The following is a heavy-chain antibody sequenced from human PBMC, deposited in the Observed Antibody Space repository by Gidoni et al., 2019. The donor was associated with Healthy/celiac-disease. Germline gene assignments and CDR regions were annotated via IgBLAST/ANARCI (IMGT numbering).Heavy chain of an antibody. CDR1: GYSFTSYW. CDR2: IYPGDSDT. V-gene: IGHV5-51*01. CDR3: ARHSGAARPTVTLAYYLTYYGMDV. D-gene: IGHD6-6*01. J-gene: IGHJ6*02. Sequence: EVQLVQSGAEVKKPGESLKISCKGSGYSFTSYWIGWVRQMPGKGLEWMGIIYPGDSDTRYSPSFQGQVTISADKSISTAYLQWSSLKASDTAMYYCARHSGAARPTVTLAYYLTYYGMDVWGQGTTVTVSS.